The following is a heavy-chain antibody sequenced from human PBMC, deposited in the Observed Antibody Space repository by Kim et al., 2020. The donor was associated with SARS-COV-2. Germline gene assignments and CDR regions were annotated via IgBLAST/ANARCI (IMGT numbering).Heavy chain of an antibody. D-gene: IGHD5-18*01. CDR3: RTWIQLWLGGMDV. CDR1: GFTFSCSA. V-gene: IGHV3-73*01. J-gene: IGHJ6*02. Sequence: GGSLRLSCAASGFTFSCSAMHWVRQASGKGLEWVGRIRSKANSYATAYAASVKGRFTISRDDSKNTAYLQMNSLKPEETAVYYCRTWIQLWLGGMDVWGQGATVTVSS. CDR2: IRSKANSYAT.